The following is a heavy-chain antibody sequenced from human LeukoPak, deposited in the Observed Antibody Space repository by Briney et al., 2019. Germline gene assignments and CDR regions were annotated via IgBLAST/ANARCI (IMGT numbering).Heavy chain of an antibody. CDR3: ARDGRNYYDSSGYPYAEYFQH. J-gene: IGHJ1*01. V-gene: IGHV3-66*02. CDR2: IYSGGST. Sequence: GGSLRLSCAASGFTVSSNYMSWVRQAPGKGLEWDSVIYSGGSTYYADSVKGRFTISRDNSKNTLYLQMNSLRAEDTAVYYCARDGRNYYDSSGYPYAEYFQHWGQGTLVIVSS. CDR1: GFTVSSNY. D-gene: IGHD3-22*01.